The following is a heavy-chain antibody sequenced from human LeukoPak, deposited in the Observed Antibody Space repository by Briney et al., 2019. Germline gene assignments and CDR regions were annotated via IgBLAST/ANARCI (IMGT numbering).Heavy chain of an antibody. D-gene: IGHD3-3*01. Sequence: GGSLRLSCAASGFTFSSYAMSWVRQAPGKGLEWVSAISGSGGSTYYADSVKGRFTISRDNSKNTLYLQMNSLRAEDTAVYYCAKDGGLRFLEWSQFDYWGQGTLVTVSS. V-gene: IGHV3-23*01. CDR1: GFTFSSYA. J-gene: IGHJ4*02. CDR3: AKDGGLRFLEWSQFDY. CDR2: ISGSGGST.